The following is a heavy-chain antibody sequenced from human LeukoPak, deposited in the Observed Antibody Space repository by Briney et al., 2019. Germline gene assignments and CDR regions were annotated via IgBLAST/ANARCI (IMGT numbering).Heavy chain of an antibody. Sequence: GGSLRLSCAASGFAVNSNYMSWVRQAPGKGLEWVSVIYSAGTTFYADSVKGRLSISRDNSKNTLYLHIDSLRAEETAVYYCAGGVLPYYFDYWGQGTLVTVSA. CDR3: AGGVLPYYFDY. CDR1: GFAVNSNY. J-gene: IGHJ4*02. CDR2: IYSAGTT. V-gene: IGHV3-66*01. D-gene: IGHD3-3*01.